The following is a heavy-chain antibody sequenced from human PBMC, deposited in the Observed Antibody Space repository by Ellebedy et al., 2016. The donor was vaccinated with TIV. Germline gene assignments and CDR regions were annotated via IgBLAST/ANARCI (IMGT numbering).Heavy chain of an antibody. CDR2: ISSSGSTI. Sequence: GESLKISCAASGFTFSSYEMNWVRQAPGKGLEWVSYISSSGSTIYYADSVKGRFTISRDNAKNSLYLQMNSLRAEDTAVYYCARDGFGELFGYYYGMDVWGQGTTVTVSS. CDR1: GFTFSSYE. V-gene: IGHV3-48*03. CDR3: ARDGFGELFGYYYGMDV. J-gene: IGHJ6*02. D-gene: IGHD3-10*01.